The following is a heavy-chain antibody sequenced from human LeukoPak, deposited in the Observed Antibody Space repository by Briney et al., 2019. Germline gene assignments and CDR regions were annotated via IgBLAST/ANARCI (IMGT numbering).Heavy chain of an antibody. D-gene: IGHD6-19*01. V-gene: IGHV1-18*01. J-gene: IGHJ4*02. CDR3: ARDALALIAVAGTGDY. CDR2: ISAYNGNT. Sequence: ASVKVSCKASVYTFTSYGSSWVRQAPGQRLEWMGWISAYNGNTNYAQKLQGRVTMTTDTSTSTAYMELRSLRSDDTAVYYCARDALALIAVAGTGDYWGQGTLVTVSS. CDR1: VYTFTSYG.